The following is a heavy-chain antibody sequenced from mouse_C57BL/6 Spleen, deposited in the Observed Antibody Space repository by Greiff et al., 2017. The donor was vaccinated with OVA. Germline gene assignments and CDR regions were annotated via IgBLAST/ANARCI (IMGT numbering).Heavy chain of an antibody. CDR3: YIYYYGSSSYYLDY. CDR2: IDPETGGT. Sequence: VQLQQSGAELVRPGASVTLSCKASGYSFTDYEMHWVKQTPVHGLEWIGAIDPETGGTAYNQKFKGKAILTADKSSSTAYMKLRSLTSEDSAIYYCYIYYYGSSSYYLDYWGQGTTLTVSS. CDR1: GYSFTDYE. D-gene: IGHD1-1*01. V-gene: IGHV1-15*01. J-gene: IGHJ2*01.